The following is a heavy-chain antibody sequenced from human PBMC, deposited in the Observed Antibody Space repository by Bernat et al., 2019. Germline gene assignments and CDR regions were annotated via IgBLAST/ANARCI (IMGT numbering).Heavy chain of an antibody. CDR2: ISYDGSNK. D-gene: IGHD6-19*01. J-gene: IGHJ4*02. Sequence: YAASGFTFSSYAMHWVRQAPGKGLEWVAVISYDGSNKYYADSVKGRFTISRDNSKNTLYLQMNSLRAEDTAVYYCERDSGDSSVLKKFDYWGQGTLV. CDR1: GFTFSSYA. V-gene: IGHV3-30-3*01. CDR3: ERDSGDSSVLKKFDY.